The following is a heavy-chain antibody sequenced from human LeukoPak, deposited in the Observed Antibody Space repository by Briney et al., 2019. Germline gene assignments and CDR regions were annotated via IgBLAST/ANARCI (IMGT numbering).Heavy chain of an antibody. CDR1: GFTFGSYW. D-gene: IGHD5-24*01. CDR2: IKQDGSEK. CDR3: ASSRNEMATTY. J-gene: IGHJ4*02. V-gene: IGHV3-7*01. Sequence: GGSLRLSCAASGFTFGSYWMSWVRQAPGKGLEWVASIKQDGSEKYYVDSVKGRFTIARDNAKNSLYLQMNSLRAEDTAVYYCASSRNEMATTYWGQGTLVTVSS.